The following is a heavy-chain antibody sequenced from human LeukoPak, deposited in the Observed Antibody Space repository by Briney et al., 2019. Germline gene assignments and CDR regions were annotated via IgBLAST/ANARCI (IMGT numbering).Heavy chain of an antibody. CDR1: GYSISSGYY. V-gene: IGHV4-38-2*02. J-gene: IGHJ3*02. CDR2: IYHSGST. D-gene: IGHD2-2*01. CDR3: ARGSIVVVPAAI. Sequence: PSETLSLTCTVSGYSISSGYYWGWIRQPPGKGLEWIGSIYHSGSTYYNPSLKSRVTISVDTSKNQFSLKLSSVTAADTAVYYCARGSIVVVPAAIWGQGTMVTVSS.